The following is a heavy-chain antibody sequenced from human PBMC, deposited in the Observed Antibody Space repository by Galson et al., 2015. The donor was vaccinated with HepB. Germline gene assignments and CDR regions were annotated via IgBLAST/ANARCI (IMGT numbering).Heavy chain of an antibody. J-gene: IGHJ6*02. CDR1: GSTFSSYA. Sequence: SLRLSCAASGSTFSSYAMSWVRQAPGKGLEWVSSISGSGYRTYYADSVKGRFTISRDNSKNTLYLQMNSLRAEDTAVYYCAKEGGILSQPVDVWGQGTTVTVSS. CDR2: ISGSGYRT. CDR3: AKEGGILSQPVDV. V-gene: IGHV3-23*01. D-gene: IGHD2-15*01.